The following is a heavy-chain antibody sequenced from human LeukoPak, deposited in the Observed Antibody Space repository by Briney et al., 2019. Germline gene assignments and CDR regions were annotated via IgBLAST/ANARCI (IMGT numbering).Heavy chain of an antibody. CDR3: ARDIGRGSHIVVVRGYMDV. D-gene: IGHD2-2*01. CDR1: GYTFTSSD. CDR2: MNPNSGNT. V-gene: IGHV1-8*03. J-gene: IGHJ6*03. Sequence: VASVKVSCKASGYTFTSSDINWVRQATGQGLEWMGWMNPNSGNTVSAQKFQGRVTITRNTSISTAYMELSSLRAEDTAVYYCARDIGRGSHIVVVRGYMDVWGKGTTVTVSS.